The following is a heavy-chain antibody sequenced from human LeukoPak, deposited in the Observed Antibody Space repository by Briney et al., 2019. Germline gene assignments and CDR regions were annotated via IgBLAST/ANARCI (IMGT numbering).Heavy chain of an antibody. V-gene: IGHV1-2*02. CDR3: ARDRDPGYYYYGLDV. D-gene: IGHD3-10*01. Sequence: ASVKVSCKASGYTFTGYYMHWVRQAPGQGLEWMGWINPNSGGTNYAQKFQGRVTMTRNTSISTAYMELSRLRSDDTAVYYCARDRDPGYYYYGLDVWGQGTTVTVSS. J-gene: IGHJ6*02. CDR2: INPNSGGT. CDR1: GYTFTGYY.